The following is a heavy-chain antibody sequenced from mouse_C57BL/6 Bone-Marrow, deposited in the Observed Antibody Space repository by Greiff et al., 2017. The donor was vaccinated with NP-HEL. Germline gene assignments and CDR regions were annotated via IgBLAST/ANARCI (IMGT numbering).Heavy chain of an antibody. CDR1: GFTFTDYY. V-gene: IGHV7-3*02. CDR3: ARDYGNYGNAMDY. J-gene: IGHJ4*01. Sequence: EVKVVESGGGLVQPGGSLRLSCATSGFTFTDYYMSWVRQPPGKALAWLGFIRNKANGYTTEYSASVKGRFTISRDNSQSILYLQMNTLRAEDSATYYCARDYGNYGNAMDYWGQGTAVTVSS. CDR2: IRNKANGYTT. D-gene: IGHD2-1*01.